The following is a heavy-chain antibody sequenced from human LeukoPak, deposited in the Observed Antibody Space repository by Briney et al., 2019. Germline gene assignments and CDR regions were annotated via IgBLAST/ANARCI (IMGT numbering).Heavy chain of an antibody. CDR1: GFTFSNYW. Sequence: PGGSLRLSCAASGFTFSNYWMNWVRHAPGKGLVWVSRIKYDGSTTYYADSVKGRFTISRDNAKNTLYLQMNSLRAEDTAIYYCAKSDWFDPWGQGTLVTVSS. V-gene: IGHV3-74*01. J-gene: IGHJ5*02. CDR2: IKYDGSTT. CDR3: AKSDWFDP.